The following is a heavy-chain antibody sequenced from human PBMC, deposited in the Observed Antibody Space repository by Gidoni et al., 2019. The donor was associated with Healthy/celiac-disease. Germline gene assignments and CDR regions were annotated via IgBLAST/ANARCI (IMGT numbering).Heavy chain of an antibody. CDR2: INAGNGNT. CDR3: ARARSGAYSNTPWFDP. J-gene: IGHJ5*02. Sequence: QVQLVQSGAEVKKPGASVKVSCKASGYTFTSYAMHWVRQAPGQRLEWMGWINAGNGNTKYSQKFQGRVTITRDTSASTAYMELSSLRSEDTAVYYCARARSGAYSNTPWFDPWGQGTLVTVSS. D-gene: IGHD4-4*01. V-gene: IGHV1-3*01. CDR1: GYTFTSYA.